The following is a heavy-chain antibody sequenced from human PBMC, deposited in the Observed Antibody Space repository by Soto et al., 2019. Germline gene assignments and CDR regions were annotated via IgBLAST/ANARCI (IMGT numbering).Heavy chain of an antibody. CDR3: ARGSLVRKYYYDSSGYPSTYFDY. J-gene: IGHJ4*02. Sequence: SETLSLTCTVSGGSISSYYWIWIRQPAGKGLEWIGRIYTSGSTNYNPSLKSRVTMSVDTSKNQFSLKLSSVTAADTAVYYCARGSLVRKYYYDSSGYPSTYFDYWGQGTLVTVS. V-gene: IGHV4-4*07. CDR1: GGSISSYY. D-gene: IGHD3-22*01. CDR2: IYTSGST.